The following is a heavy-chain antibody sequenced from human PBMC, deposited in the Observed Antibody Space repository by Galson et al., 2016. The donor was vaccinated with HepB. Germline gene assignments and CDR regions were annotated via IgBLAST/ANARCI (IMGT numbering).Heavy chain of an antibody. D-gene: IGHD3-3*01. J-gene: IGHJ4*02. CDR3: AKVKTGGDYDFWSLDY. CDR2: VTPGGNT. CDR1: GFTFSTYA. V-gene: IGHV3-23*01. Sequence: SLRLSCAASGFTFSTYAMNWVRQAPGKGLEWVSGVTPGGNTYYADSVKDRFTISRDNSKNTLYLQMNSLRAEDTAVYHCAKVKTGGDYDFWSLDYWGQGTLVTVSS.